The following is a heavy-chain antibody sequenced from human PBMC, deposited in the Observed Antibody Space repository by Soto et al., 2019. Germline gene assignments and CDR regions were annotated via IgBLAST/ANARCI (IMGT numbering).Heavy chain of an antibody. D-gene: IGHD2-21*01. CDR3: TIGSWSGEVFDI. J-gene: IGHJ3*02. Sequence: QVQLVQSGAEVKKPGSSVKVSCKDSGGAFSTYSMFWVRQAPGQGLEWMGRIIPMLGIRNYAQRFQDRVTITADKSTATAHMELSSLRSEDTALYYCTIGSWSGEVFDIWGQGTMVTVS. CDR1: GGAFSTYS. CDR2: IIPMLGIR. V-gene: IGHV1-69*02.